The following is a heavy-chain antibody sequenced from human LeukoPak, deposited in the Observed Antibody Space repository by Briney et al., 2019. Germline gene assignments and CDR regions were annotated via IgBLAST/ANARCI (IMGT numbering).Heavy chain of an antibody. V-gene: IGHV3-23*01. J-gene: IGHJ3*02. CDR3: AREREFSDDAFDI. Sequence: QSGGSLTLSCAPSGFTFSIYGTIWACHSAGKGREWLSAISGSGGSTYYADSVKGRFTISRDNSKNTLYLQMNSLRAEDTAVYYCAREREFSDDAFDIWGQGTMVTVSS. CDR1: GFTFSIYG. CDR2: ISGSGGST. D-gene: IGHD3-16*02.